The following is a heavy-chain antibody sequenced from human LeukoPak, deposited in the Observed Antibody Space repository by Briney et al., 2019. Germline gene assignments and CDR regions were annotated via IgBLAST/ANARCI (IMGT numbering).Heavy chain of an antibody. CDR1: GFVFRNYA. CDR2: ISGRADST. J-gene: IGHJ4*02. CDR3: ARSPLIRESYGDKIVKFDY. V-gene: IGHV3-23*01. Sequence: GSLRLSPAAPGFVFRNYAMSWVRQAPGRGLEWVSTISGRADSTYSADSVRGRFTIHRDSYKNTLSLQMDSLRAEDTAVYYCARSPLIRESYGDKIVKFDYWGQGTLVTVSS. D-gene: IGHD4-17*01.